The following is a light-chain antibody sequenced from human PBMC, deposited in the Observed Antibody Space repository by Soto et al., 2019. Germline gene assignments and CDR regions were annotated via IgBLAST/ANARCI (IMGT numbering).Light chain of an antibody. Sequence: QSVLTQPPSVSGAPGQRVTISCTGSSSNIGAGYDVHWYQQLPGTAPKLLIYGNSNRPSGVPDRFSGSKSGTSASLAITGVQADDEADYYCQSYDSSLSALVFGGGTKVTVL. CDR2: GNS. V-gene: IGLV1-40*01. CDR3: QSYDSSLSALV. J-gene: IGLJ2*01. CDR1: SSNIGAGYD.